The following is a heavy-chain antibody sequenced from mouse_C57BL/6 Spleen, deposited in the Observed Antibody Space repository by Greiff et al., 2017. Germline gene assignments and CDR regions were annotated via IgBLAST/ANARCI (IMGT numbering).Heavy chain of an antibody. D-gene: IGHD1-1*01. CDR1: GFNIKDDY. CDR2: IDPENGDT. Sequence: EVQLQQSGAELVRPGASVKLSCTASGFNIKDDYLHWVKQRPEQGLAWIGWIDPENGDTEYASKFQGKATITADTSSNTAYLQLSSLTSEDTAVYYCTTPLYGSRGSYAMDYWGQGTSVTVSS. V-gene: IGHV14-4*01. CDR3: TTPLYGSRGSYAMDY. J-gene: IGHJ4*01.